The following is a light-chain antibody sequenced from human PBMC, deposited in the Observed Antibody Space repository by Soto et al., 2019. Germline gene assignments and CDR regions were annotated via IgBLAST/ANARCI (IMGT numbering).Light chain of an antibody. CDR1: QSVSSSY. J-gene: IGKJ1*01. CDR3: QQYGNSPRT. V-gene: IGKV3-20*01. Sequence: EIFFSPSPGPPFFFPGGKGTPPCRAPQSVSSSYLAWYQQKPGQAPRLLMYGISSRATGIPDRFSGSGSGTDFTLTISKLEPEDFAVYYCQQYGNSPRTFGQGTKVDIK. CDR2: GIS.